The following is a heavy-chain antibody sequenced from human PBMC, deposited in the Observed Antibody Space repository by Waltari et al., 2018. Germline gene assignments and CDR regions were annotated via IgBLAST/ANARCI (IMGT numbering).Heavy chain of an antibody. CDR3: ARGGYGGNLGLAAFDI. D-gene: IGHD4-17*01. Sequence: QVQLVQSGAEVKKPGSSVKVSCKASGGTFSSYAISWVLQAPGQGLEWMGGIIPIFGTANYAQKFQGRVTITADKSTSTAYMELSSLRSEDTAVYYCARGGYGGNLGLAAFDIWGQGTMVTVSS. V-gene: IGHV1-69*14. CDR2: IIPIFGTA. CDR1: GGTFSSYA. J-gene: IGHJ3*02.